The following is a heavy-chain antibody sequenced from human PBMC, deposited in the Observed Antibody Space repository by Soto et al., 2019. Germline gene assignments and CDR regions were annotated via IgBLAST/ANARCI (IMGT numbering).Heavy chain of an antibody. V-gene: IGHV4-4*07. Sequence: PSETLSLTCTVSGGSINSYYWSWIRQPAGKGLEWIGRIYTTGSANYNPSLNSRVTMSVDTSKNQFSLTLSSVTAEHTAVYYCAREIKQYYYDSGGYYTDYWGQGTLVTVSS. J-gene: IGHJ4*02. CDR1: GGSINSYY. CDR2: IYTTGSA. D-gene: IGHD3-22*01. CDR3: AREIKQYYYDSGGYYTDY.